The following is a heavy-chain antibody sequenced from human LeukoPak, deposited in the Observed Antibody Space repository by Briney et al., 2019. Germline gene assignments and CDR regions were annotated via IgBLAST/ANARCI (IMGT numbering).Heavy chain of an antibody. CDR2: ISAYNGNR. CDR1: GYTFTSYG. J-gene: IGHJ4*02. D-gene: IGHD2-2*01. CDR3: ARGHCSSTSCYRGVDY. Sequence: GASVKVSCKASGYTFTSYGINWVRQVPGQGLGWMGWISAYNGNRNFPQKFQGRVTMATDTSTNTAYMELRSLRSDDTAVYYCARGHCSSTSCYRGVDYWGQGTLVTVSS. V-gene: IGHV1-18*01.